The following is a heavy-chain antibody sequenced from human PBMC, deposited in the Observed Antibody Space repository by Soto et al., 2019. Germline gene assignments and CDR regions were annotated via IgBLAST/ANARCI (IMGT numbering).Heavy chain of an antibody. CDR1: GFTFSSYE. CDR2: ISSGGSTI. CDR3: ARDVEEAGRWTRVRHFDY. Sequence: GGSLRLSCAASGFTFSSYEMNWVRQAPGKGLEWVSYISSGGSTIYYAGSVKGRFTISRDNAKNSLYLHMNSLRAEDNAVYYCARDVEEAGRWTRVRHFDYWGQGTLVTVSS. V-gene: IGHV3-48*03. J-gene: IGHJ4*02. D-gene: IGHD6-19*01.